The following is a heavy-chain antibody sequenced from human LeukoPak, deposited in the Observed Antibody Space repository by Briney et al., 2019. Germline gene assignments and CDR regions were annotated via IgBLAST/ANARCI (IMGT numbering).Heavy chain of an antibody. V-gene: IGHV4-34*01. D-gene: IGHD4-17*01. CDR3: ARPNYGDYSRFDY. Sequence: SETLSLTCAVYGGSFSGYYWSWIRQPPGKGLEWIGEINHSGSTNYNPSLKSRVTISVDTSKNQFSLKLSSVTAADTAVYYCARPNYGDYSRFDYWGQGTLVTVS. J-gene: IGHJ4*02. CDR2: INHSGST. CDR1: GGSFSGYY.